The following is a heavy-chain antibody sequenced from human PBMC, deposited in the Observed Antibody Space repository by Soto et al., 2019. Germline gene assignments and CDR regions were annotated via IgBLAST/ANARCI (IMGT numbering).Heavy chain of an antibody. CDR3: ARDDATYCGGDLYRYFYYGMDV. CDR1: GGTFSNHA. Sequence: ASVKVSCKASGGTFSNHAISWVRQAPGQGLEWVGGIIPMFPTADYAQRFQGRVTITADDSTTTVYMELSGLRSEDTAMYYCARDDATYCGGDLYRYFYYGMDVWGQGTTVTVSS. J-gene: IGHJ6*02. D-gene: IGHD2-21*02. CDR2: IIPMFPTA. V-gene: IGHV1-69*13.